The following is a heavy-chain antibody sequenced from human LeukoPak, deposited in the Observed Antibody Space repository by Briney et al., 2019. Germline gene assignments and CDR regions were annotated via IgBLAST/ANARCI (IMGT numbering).Heavy chain of an antibody. J-gene: IGHJ5*02. CDR2: IRPGDGTT. V-gene: IGHV1-46*01. CDR3: TRTVNSWFDP. CDR1: GYNFINHY. D-gene: IGHD4-17*01. Sequence: ASLKISCKPSGYNFINHYIHWVRQAPGQGLEWVGVIRPGDGTTGYAQNFQGRVSMTSVTSTSTAYMELISLRSDDTAVYYCTRTVNSWFDPWGQGTPVTVS.